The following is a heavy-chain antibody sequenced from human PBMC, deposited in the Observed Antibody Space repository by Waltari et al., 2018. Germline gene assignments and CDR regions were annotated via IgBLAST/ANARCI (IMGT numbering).Heavy chain of an antibody. CDR2: IWFDGSNK. CDR1: GFTFSSHG. V-gene: IGHV3-33*01. J-gene: IGHJ6*02. CDR3: ARDKSSYYYHGMDV. Sequence: QVQLVESGGGVVQPGRSLRLSCAASGFTFSSHGMHWVHQAPGKGLEWVAVIWFDGSNKFYADSMKGRFTISRDNSKKTLYLQMNSLRAEDTAVYYCARDKSSYYYHGMDVWGQGTTVTVSS.